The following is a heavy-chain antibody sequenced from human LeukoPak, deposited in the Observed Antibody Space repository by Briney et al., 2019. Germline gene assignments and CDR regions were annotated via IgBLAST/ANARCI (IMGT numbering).Heavy chain of an antibody. J-gene: IGHJ6*02. CDR3: ARELERRYYYYGMDV. V-gene: IGHV1-69*01. D-gene: IGHD1-1*01. Sequence: SVKVSCKASGGTFSSYAISWVRQAPGQGLEWMGGIIPIFGTANYAQKFQGRVTITADESTSTAYMELSSLRSEDTTVYYCARELERRYYYYGMDVWGQGTTVTVSS. CDR1: GGTFSSYA. CDR2: IIPIFGTA.